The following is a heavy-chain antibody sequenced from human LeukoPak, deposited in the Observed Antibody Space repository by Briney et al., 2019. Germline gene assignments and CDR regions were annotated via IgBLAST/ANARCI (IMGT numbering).Heavy chain of an antibody. CDR3: ATSVI. V-gene: IGHV3-48*01. CDR1: GFTFSTFN. Sequence: GGSLRLSWAASGFTFSTFNMNWVRQAPGKGLEWVSYISTTSSTISYADSVKGRFTISRDNAKNSLYLQMNSLRAEDTAMYYCATSVIRGQGTLVTVSS. CDR2: ISTTSSTI. D-gene: IGHD3-10*01. J-gene: IGHJ4*02.